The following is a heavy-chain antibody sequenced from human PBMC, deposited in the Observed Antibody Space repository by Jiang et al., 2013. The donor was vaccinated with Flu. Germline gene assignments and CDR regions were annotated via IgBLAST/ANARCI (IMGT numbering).Heavy chain of an antibody. D-gene: IGHD3-22*01. CDR3: ATDRSSGYDSSGYYVYAFDI. J-gene: IGHJ3*02. CDR2: FDPEDGET. V-gene: IGHV1-24*01. CDR1: GYTLTELS. Sequence: SGAEVKKPGASVKVSCKVSGYTLTELSMHWVRQAPGKGLEWMGGFDPEDGETIYAQKFQGRVTMTEDTSTDTAYMELSSLRSEDTAVYYCATDRSSGYDSSGYYVYAFDIWGQGTMVTVS.